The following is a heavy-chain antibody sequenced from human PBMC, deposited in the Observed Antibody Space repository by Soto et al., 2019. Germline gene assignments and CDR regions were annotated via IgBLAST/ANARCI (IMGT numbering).Heavy chain of an antibody. D-gene: IGHD3-22*01. CDR3: ARDAPSPYDSSGSPFGY. CDR2: IYYSVST. CDR1: GGSIISYY. J-gene: IGHJ4*02. Sequence: SGTLSLAFTVSGGSIISYYWSCIRQPPGKGLEWIGYIYYSVSTNYNPSLKSRVTISVDTSKNQFSLKLSSVTAADTAVYYCARDAPSPYDSSGSPFGYWGQGTLVTVSS. V-gene: IGHV4-59*01.